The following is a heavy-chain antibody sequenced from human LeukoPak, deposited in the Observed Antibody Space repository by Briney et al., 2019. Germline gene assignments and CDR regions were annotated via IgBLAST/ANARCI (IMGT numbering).Heavy chain of an antibody. Sequence: ASVKVSCKASGYTFTGYYMHWVRQAPGQGLEWMGWINPNSGGTNYAQKFQGRVTMTRDTSISTAYMELSRLRSEDTAVYYCARALGYCSSTSCYTYYMDVWGKGITVTVSS. CDR1: GYTFTGYY. CDR2: INPNSGGT. D-gene: IGHD2-2*02. V-gene: IGHV1-2*02. J-gene: IGHJ6*03. CDR3: ARALGYCSSTSCYTYYMDV.